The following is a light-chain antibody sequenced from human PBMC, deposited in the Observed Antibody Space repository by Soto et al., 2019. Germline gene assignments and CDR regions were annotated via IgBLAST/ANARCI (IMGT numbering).Light chain of an antibody. CDR2: DTS. V-gene: IGKV3-11*01. CDR3: QPRGKWVC. Sequence: LTQSPAILSLSPGERATLSCTASQSVDTYIAWYQQRPGQPPRLLIHDTSHRASGVPARFRGSGSGTDFTLTITSLEPEDFGVYFCQPRGKWVCFGLGTRLE. J-gene: IGKJ5*01. CDR1: QSVDTY.